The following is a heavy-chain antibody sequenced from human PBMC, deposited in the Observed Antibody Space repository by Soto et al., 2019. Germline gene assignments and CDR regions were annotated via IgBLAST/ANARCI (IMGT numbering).Heavy chain of an antibody. V-gene: IGHV1-69*06. CDR3: AYEYYYDRSGYYSNWFDP. J-gene: IGHJ5*02. CDR1: GGTFSSYA. Sequence: ASVKVSCKASGGTFSSYAISWVRQAPGQGLEWMGGIIPIFGTANYAQKFQGRVTITADKSTSTAYMELSSLRSEDTAVYYCAYEYYYDRSGYYSNWFDPWGQGTLVTVSS. D-gene: IGHD3-22*01. CDR2: IIPIFGTA.